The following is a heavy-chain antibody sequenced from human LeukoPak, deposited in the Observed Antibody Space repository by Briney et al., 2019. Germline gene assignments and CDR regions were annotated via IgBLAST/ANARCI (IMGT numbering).Heavy chain of an antibody. CDR3: GRDRITWGEPFDK. CDR1: GFTFSAYT. V-gene: IGHV3-21*01. J-gene: IGHJ4*02. Sequence: GGSMTLSCAASGFTFSAYTMNWVRQPPGKRLEWGSSIIESGGDIDYAHSVKSRFTISRDNAQNSLYLQMNRLRVEDKAVYYCGRDRITWGEPFDKWGEGTLVSVSS. D-gene: IGHD7-27*01. CDR2: IIESGGDI.